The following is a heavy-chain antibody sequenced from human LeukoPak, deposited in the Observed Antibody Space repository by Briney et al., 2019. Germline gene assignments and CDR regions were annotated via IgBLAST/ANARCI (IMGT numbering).Heavy chain of an antibody. J-gene: IGHJ4*02. CDR3: ARMPPVLVVVPAEDY. CDR2: ISYDGSDK. V-gene: IGHV3-30*03. Sequence: GGSLRLSCAASGFTFSTYGTHWVRQAPGKGLEWVAVISYDGSDKYYADSVKGRFTISRDNSKNTLSLQMNSLRAEDTAVYYCARMPPVLVVVPAEDYWGQGTLVTVSS. D-gene: IGHD2-2*01. CDR1: GFTFSTYG.